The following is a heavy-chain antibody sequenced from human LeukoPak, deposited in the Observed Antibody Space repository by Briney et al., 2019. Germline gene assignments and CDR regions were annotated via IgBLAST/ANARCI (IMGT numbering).Heavy chain of an antibody. CDR1: GFTFSSYA. Sequence: GGSLRLSCAASGFTFSSYAMTWVRQAPGKGLEWVSAISASGATTYYADSVKGQFTISRDNSENTLYLQMNSLRAEDTAIYYCAKCRSWEPRGRFDPWGQGTLVTVSS. V-gene: IGHV3-23*01. J-gene: IGHJ5*02. D-gene: IGHD1-26*01. CDR3: AKCRSWEPRGRFDP. CDR2: ISASGATT.